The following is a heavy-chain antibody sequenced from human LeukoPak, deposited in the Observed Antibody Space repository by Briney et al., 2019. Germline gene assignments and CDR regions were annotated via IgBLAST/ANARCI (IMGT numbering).Heavy chain of an antibody. CDR1: GFTFSSYE. CDR3: ARGVAGTVHYFQH. Sequence: GGSLRLSCAASGFTFSSYEMNWVRQAPGKGVEGVSYISSSGSPIYYADSVKGRFTISRDNAKNSLYLQMNSLRAEDTAVYYCARGVAGTVHYFQHWGQGTLVTVSS. V-gene: IGHV3-48*03. CDR2: ISSSGSPI. J-gene: IGHJ1*01. D-gene: IGHD6-19*01.